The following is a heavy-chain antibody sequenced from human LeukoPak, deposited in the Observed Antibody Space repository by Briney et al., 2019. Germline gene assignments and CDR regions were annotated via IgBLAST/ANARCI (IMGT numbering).Heavy chain of an antibody. CDR3: AKARPGDTFDY. V-gene: IGHV3-7*01. D-gene: IGHD3-10*01. J-gene: IGHJ4*02. CDR1: GFTFSIYW. Sequence: GGSLRLSCVASGFTFSIYWMSWVRQAPGKGLEWVASIKKDGSEKYYVDSVKGRFTISRDNAQNSLYLQMNSLRVEDTALYYCAKARPGDTFDYWGQGTLVTVSS. CDR2: IKKDGSEK.